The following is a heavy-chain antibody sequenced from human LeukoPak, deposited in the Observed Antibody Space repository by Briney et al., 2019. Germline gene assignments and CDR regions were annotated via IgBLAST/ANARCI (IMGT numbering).Heavy chain of an antibody. CDR3: ARDPREYYYYYYMDV. J-gene: IGHJ6*03. Sequence: PGGSLRLSCAASGFTFSSYSMDWVRQAPGKGLEWVSSISSSSSYIYYADSVKGRFTISRDNTKNSLYLQMNSLRAEDTAVYYCARDPREYYYYYYMDVWGKGTTVTVSS. CDR2: ISSSSSYI. D-gene: IGHD5-24*01. V-gene: IGHV3-21*01. CDR1: GFTFSSYS.